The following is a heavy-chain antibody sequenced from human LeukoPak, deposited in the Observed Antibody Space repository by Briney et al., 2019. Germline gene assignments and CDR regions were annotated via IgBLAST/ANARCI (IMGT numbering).Heavy chain of an antibody. CDR3: GRDADS. J-gene: IGHJ5*01. CDR2: IYGDGSER. Sequence: AGSLGLSCSASGFIFSTFWMNWVRQAPGKGLEWVAGIYGDGSERDHVDSVRGPFTISRDKAKNSLYLQMNRLTAEDPAVYYCGRDADSWGQGTVVTVSS. CDR1: GFIFSTFW. V-gene: IGHV3-7*04.